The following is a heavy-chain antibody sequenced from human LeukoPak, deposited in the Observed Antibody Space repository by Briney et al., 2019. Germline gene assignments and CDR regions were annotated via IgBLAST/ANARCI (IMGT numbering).Heavy chain of an antibody. J-gene: IGHJ4*02. Sequence: GGSLRLSCASSGFTFSSYWMSWVRQAPGKGLEWVANIKQDGSEKHYVDSVKGRFTISKDNAKNSLYLQMNSLRAEDTAVYYCARAVPHWSGYYTERTFDYWGQGTLVTVSS. CDR2: IKQDGSEK. CDR3: ARAVPHWSGYYTERTFDY. D-gene: IGHD3-3*01. V-gene: IGHV3-7*01. CDR1: GFTFSSYW.